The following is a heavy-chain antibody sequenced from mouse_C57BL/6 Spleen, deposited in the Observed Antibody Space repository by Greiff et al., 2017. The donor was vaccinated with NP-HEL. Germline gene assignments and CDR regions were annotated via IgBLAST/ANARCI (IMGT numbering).Heavy chain of an antibody. J-gene: IGHJ3*01. CDR1: GYTFTDYN. Sequence: VQLQQSGPELVKPGASVKMSCKASGYTFTDYNMHWVKQSHGKSLEWIGYINPNNGGTSYNQKFKGKATLTVNKSSSTAYMELRSLTSEDSAVYYCARDYDGYYSFAYWGQGTLVTVSA. CDR3: ARDYDGYYSFAY. D-gene: IGHD2-3*01. V-gene: IGHV1-22*01. CDR2: INPNNGGT.